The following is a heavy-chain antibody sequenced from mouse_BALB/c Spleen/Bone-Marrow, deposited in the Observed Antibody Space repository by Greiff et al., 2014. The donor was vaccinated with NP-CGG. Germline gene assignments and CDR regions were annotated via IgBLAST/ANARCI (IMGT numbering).Heavy chain of an antibody. V-gene: IGHV1-87*01. CDR2: IYPGDGDT. Sequence: VKLQESGAELARPGASVKLSCKASGYTFTSYWMQWVKQRPGQGLEWIGAIYPGDGDTRYTQKFKGKATLTADKSSRTAYMQLSSLASEDSAVCYCARDVNYPAWFAYWGQGTLVTVSA. CDR1: GYTFTSYW. J-gene: IGHJ3*01. CDR3: ARDVNYPAWFAY. D-gene: IGHD2-1*01.